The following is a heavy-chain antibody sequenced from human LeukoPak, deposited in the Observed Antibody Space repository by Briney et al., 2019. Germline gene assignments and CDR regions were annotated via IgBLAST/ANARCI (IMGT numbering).Heavy chain of an antibody. V-gene: IGHV3-7*01. CDR2: IKQDGSEK. D-gene: IGHD2-15*01. J-gene: IGHJ4*02. Sequence: GGSLRLSCGVSGFTFSSYWMSWVRQAPGKGLEWVANIKQDGSEKYYVDSVKGRFTISRDNAKNTLYLQMNSLRAEDTAVYYCARGGYCSGGSCLSDYFDYWGQGTLVTVSS. CDR1: GFTFSSYW. CDR3: ARGGYCSGGSCLSDYFDY.